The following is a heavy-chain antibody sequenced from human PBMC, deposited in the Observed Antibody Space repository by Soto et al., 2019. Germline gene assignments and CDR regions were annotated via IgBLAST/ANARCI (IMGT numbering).Heavy chain of an antibody. Sequence: SETLSLTCTVSGGSISSYYWSWIRQPPGKGLEWIGYIYYSGSTNYNPSLKSRVTISVDTSKNQFSLKLSSVTAADTAVYYCARKSPDYYGSGRYGMDVWGQGTTVT. J-gene: IGHJ6*02. CDR2: IYYSGST. D-gene: IGHD3-10*01. CDR1: GGSISSYY. V-gene: IGHV4-59*01. CDR3: ARKSPDYYGSGRYGMDV.